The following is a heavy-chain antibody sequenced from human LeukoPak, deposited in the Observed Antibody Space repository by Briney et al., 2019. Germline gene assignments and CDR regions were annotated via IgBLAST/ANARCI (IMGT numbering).Heavy chain of an antibody. CDR3: ARAESVSYYYYGTDV. Sequence: ASVKVSCKASGYTFTSYDINWVRQATGQGLEWMGWMNPNSGNTGYAQKFQGRVTMTRNTSISTAYMELSSLRSEDTAVYYCARAESVSYYYYGTDVWGQGTTVTVSS. CDR1: GYTFTSYD. J-gene: IGHJ6*02. D-gene: IGHD4-17*01. CDR2: MNPNSGNT. V-gene: IGHV1-8*01.